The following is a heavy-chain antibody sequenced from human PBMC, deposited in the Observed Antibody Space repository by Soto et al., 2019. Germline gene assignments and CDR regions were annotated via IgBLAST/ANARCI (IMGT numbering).Heavy chain of an antibody. Sequence: DSVKGRFTISRDNSKNTLYLQMNSLRAEDTAVYYCAKDTYYYDSSGYYVFEDWGQGNLVTVSS. V-gene: IGHV3-30*02. D-gene: IGHD3-22*01. J-gene: IGHJ4*02. CDR3: AKDTYYYDSSGYYVFED.